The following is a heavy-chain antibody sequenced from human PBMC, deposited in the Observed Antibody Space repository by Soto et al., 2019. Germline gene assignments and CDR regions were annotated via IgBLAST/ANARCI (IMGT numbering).Heavy chain of an antibody. CDR2: IDPSDSYT. CDR1: GYSFTSYW. D-gene: IGHD2-2*01. V-gene: IGHV5-10-1*01. Sequence: GASLKISSKGSGYSFTSYWISWVRQMPGKGLEWMGRIDPSDSYTNYSPSFQGHVTISADKSISTAYLQWSSLKASDTAMYYCARASQLIFGHYGWYGWGQGTTVTVAS. J-gene: IGHJ6*02. CDR3: ARASQLIFGHYGWYG.